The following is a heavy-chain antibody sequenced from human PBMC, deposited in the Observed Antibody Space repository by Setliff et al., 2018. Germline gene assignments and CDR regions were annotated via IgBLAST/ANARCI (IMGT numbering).Heavy chain of an antibody. CDR2: IKQDGSEK. Sequence: PGGSLRLSCAASGFTFSSYWMSWVRQAPGKGLEWVANIKQDGSEKYYVDSVKGRFTISRDNAKNSPYLQMNSLRAEDTAVYYCARDEQLEMATIVYGMDVWGQGTTVTVSS. CDR1: GFTFSSYW. D-gene: IGHD5-12*01. V-gene: IGHV3-7*01. J-gene: IGHJ6*02. CDR3: ARDEQLEMATIVYGMDV.